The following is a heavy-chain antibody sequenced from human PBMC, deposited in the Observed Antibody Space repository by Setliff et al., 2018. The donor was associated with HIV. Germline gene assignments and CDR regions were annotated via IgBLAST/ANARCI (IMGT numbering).Heavy chain of an antibody. J-gene: IGHJ4*02. Sequence: ASVKVSCKASGYTFTGYYMHWVRQAPGQGLEWMGWINPNNGGTNYAQKFQGRVTMTRDTSISTAYMELSRLRSDDTALYYCAGSILTGYYTFGADYWGQGTLVTVSS. CDR1: GYTFTGYY. D-gene: IGHD3-9*01. CDR2: INPNNGGT. CDR3: AGSILTGYYTFGADY. V-gene: IGHV1-2*02.